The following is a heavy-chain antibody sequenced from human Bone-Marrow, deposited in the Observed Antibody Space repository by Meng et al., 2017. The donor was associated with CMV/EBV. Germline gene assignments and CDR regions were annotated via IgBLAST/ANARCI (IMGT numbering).Heavy chain of an antibody. Sequence: GGSLRLSCVTSGFPFSGYDMHWVRQAPGKGLEWVAFIRHDGTDKYYTDSVKGRFIIYRVNSMNTLFLYMQSLRVEDTAIYYCAYYSSSGYYFDYWGQATLATSSS. D-gene: IGHD3-22*01. CDR1: GFPFSGYD. J-gene: IGHJ4*02. CDR2: IRHDGTDK. V-gene: IGHV3-30*02. CDR3: AYYSSSGYYFDY.